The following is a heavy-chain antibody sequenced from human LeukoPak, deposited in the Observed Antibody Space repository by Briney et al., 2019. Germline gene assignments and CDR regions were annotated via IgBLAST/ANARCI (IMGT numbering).Heavy chain of an antibody. CDR3: ARASRWAGMDV. D-gene: IGHD3-16*01. Sequence: SETLSLTCTVSGGSVSSGSYYWSWLRQPPGQGLEWIGYSYYSGSTNYNPSLKSRVTISVDTSKNQFSLKLSSVTAAETAVYYCARASRWAGMDVWGKGTTVTVSS. J-gene: IGHJ6*04. V-gene: IGHV4-61*01. CDR1: GGSVSSGSYY. CDR2: SYYSGST.